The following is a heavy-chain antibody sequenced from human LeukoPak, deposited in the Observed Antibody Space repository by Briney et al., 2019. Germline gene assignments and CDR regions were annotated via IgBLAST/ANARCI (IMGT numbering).Heavy chain of an antibody. CDR1: GFTFSSYG. D-gene: IGHD4-17*01. J-gene: IGHJ4*02. Sequence: PVGSLRLSCAASGFTFSSYGMHWVRQAPGKGLEWVAVISYDGSNKYYADSVKGRFTISRDNSKNTLYLQMNSLRAEDTAVYYCAKDQVPIFDYGDYIDYWGQGTLVTVSS. CDR3: AKDQVPIFDYGDYIDY. V-gene: IGHV3-30*18. CDR2: ISYDGSNK.